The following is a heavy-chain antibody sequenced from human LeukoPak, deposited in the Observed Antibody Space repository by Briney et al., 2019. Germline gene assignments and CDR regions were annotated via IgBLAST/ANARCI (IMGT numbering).Heavy chain of an antibody. Sequence: GGSLRLSCAASGFTFSSYWMSWVRQAPGKGLEWVANIKQDGSEKYYVDSVKGRFTISRDNAKNSLYLQMNSLRAEDTAVYYCARGGGRDAYNWVDYWGQGTLVTVSS. V-gene: IGHV3-7*01. CDR3: ARGGGRDAYNWVDY. J-gene: IGHJ4*02. CDR2: IKQDGSEK. D-gene: IGHD5-24*01. CDR1: GFTFSSYW.